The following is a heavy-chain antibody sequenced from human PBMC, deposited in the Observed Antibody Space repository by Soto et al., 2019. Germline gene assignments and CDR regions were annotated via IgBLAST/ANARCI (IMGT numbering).Heavy chain of an antibody. CDR3: ATCQLGEYYYAMDI. CDR1: GDSITTYKW. CDR2: IYDSGNT. J-gene: IGHJ6*02. D-gene: IGHD7-27*01. Sequence: XETLSLTCCVSGDSITTYKWWTWVRQTPGKGLEWIGEIYDSGNTRYNPSLKSRVTISKDTSKNELSLKLNSVTVADTAVYYCATCQLGEYYYAMDIWGQGNTVTVSS. V-gene: IGHV4-4*02.